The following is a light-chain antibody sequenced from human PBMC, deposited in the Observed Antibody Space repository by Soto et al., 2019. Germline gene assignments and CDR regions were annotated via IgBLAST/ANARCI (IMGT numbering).Light chain of an antibody. CDR3: QLYDGSLFT. V-gene: IGKV3-20*01. CDR1: QSVSNSL. Sequence: DIVLTQSPGTLSLSPGERATLSCRASQSVSNSLLAWYQQKPGQAPRPLIYGASNRATGVPDRFSGSGSGTEFTLSISRLEPEDFAVYYCQLYDGSLFTFGPGTKVD. J-gene: IGKJ3*01. CDR2: GAS.